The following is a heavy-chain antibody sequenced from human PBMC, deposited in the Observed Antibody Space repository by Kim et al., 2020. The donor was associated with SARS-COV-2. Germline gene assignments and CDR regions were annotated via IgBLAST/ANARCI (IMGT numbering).Heavy chain of an antibody. CDR3: ARESGVYDFWSGYPARPRGYSGYDPYYYGMDV. V-gene: IGHV1-69*13. Sequence: SVKVSCKASGGTFSSYAISWVRQAPGQGLEWMGGIIPIFGTANYAQKFQGRVTITADESTSTAYMELSSLRSEDTAVYYCARESGVYDFWSGYPARPRGYSGYDPYYYGMDVWGQGTKVTVSS. J-gene: IGHJ6*02. CDR2: IIPIFGTA. CDR1: GGTFSSYA. D-gene: IGHD3-3*01.